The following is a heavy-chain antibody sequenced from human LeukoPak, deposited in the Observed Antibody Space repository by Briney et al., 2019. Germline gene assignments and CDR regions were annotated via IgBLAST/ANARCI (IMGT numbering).Heavy chain of an antibody. V-gene: IGHV4-61*02. CDR1: GGSISNGSYY. CDR3: AREEDCSSTSCYVV. J-gene: IGHJ6*04. CDR2: TYTSGST. D-gene: IGHD2-2*01. Sequence: KSSQTLSLTCTVSGGSISNGSYYWSWIRQPAGKGLEWIGRTYTSGSTNYNPSLKSRVTISVDTSKNQFSLKLSSVTAADTAVYYCAREEDCSSTSCYVVWGKGTTVTVSS.